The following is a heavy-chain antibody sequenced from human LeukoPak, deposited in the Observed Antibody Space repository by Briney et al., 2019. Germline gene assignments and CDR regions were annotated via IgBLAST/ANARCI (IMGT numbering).Heavy chain of an antibody. CDR1: GASISSHY. CDR2: TSGSI. Sequence: SETLSLTCAVSGASISSHYWSWIRQSPGKGLEWIGYTSGSISDNPSLKSRVAVSVDPSQNQVSLSLTSVTAADTAVYYCARVLAIFGLDTTDFYMDVWGKGTKVTVSS. CDR3: ARVLAIFGLDTTDFYMDV. V-gene: IGHV4-59*11. J-gene: IGHJ6*03. D-gene: IGHD3/OR15-3a*01.